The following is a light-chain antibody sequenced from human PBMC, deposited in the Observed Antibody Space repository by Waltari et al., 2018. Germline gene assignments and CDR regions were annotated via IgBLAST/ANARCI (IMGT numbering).Light chain of an antibody. CDR3: SAQSNNNVVM. V-gene: IGLV2-14*03. CDR2: DSN. Sequence: QSALTQPASVSGSPGQSLTISCPGTYNDVGGDDPVPWYHDHPDQAPKVIIYDSNNRPSGVSDRFSGSKSGNTASLTISGLQPEDEAYYYCSAQSNNNVVMFGGGTKLTVL. CDR1: YNDVGGDDP. J-gene: IGLJ3*02.